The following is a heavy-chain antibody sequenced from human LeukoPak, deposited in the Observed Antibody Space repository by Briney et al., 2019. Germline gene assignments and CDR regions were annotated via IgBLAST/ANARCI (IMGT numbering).Heavy chain of an antibody. V-gene: IGHV3-23*01. D-gene: IGHD3-22*01. CDR3: AKLGEYDSSGYYYGYFQH. J-gene: IGHJ1*01. CDR1: GFTFSSYA. Sequence: GGSLRLSCAASGFTFSSYAMSWVRQAPRKGLEWVSAICGSGGSTYYADSVKGRFTISRDNSKNTLYLQMNSLRAEDTAVYYCAKLGEYDSSGYYYGYFQHWGQGTLVTVSS. CDR2: ICGSGGST.